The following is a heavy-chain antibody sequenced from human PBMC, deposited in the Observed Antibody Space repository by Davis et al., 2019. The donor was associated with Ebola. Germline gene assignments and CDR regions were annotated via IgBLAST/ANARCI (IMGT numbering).Heavy chain of an antibody. J-gene: IGHJ4*02. V-gene: IGHV3-7*03. Sequence: GGSLRLSCAASGFTFSTYSMSWVRQAPGKGLEWVANIKQDGSEKYYVDSVKGRFTISRDNAKNSLYLQINSLRAEDTAVYYCARETTVTTTDYWGQGTLVTVSS. CDR3: ARETTVTTTDY. D-gene: IGHD4-17*01. CDR1: GFTFSTYS. CDR2: IKQDGSEK.